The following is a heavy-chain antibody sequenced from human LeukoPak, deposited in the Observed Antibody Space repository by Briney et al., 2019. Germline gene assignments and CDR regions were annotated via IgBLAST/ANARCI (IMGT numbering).Heavy chain of an antibody. V-gene: IGHV3-7*01. CDR1: GFTFSSYS. J-gene: IGHJ4*02. CDR3: ARAPTSLIGNY. D-gene: IGHD3-10*01. CDR2: VKKDGGEK. Sequence: GGSLRLSCAASGFTFSSYSMNWVRQAPGKGLEWVASVKKDGGEKYYVDSVKGRFTISRDNAKNSLYLQMNSLRAEDTAVYYCARAPTSLIGNYWGQGTLVTVSS.